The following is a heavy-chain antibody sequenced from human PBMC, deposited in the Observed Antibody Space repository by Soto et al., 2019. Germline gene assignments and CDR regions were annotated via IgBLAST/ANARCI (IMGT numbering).Heavy chain of an antibody. D-gene: IGHD1-20*01. V-gene: IGHV3-23*01. CDR3: GREEGNHNNNMRWVDH. CDR1: GFPFSSYL. J-gene: IGHJ5*02. CDR2: IGGTGVDT. Sequence: EVQLLESGGGLVQPGGSLRLSCTASGFPFSSYLVSWVRQAPGKGLEWVSGIGGTGVDTYYIASVRGRFTISRDNSQNTLYLQMNSLRDEDTATYFCGREEGNHNNNMRWVDHWGQGTPVIVSS.